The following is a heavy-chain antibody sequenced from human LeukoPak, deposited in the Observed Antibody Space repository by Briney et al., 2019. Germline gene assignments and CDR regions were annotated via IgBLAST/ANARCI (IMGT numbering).Heavy chain of an antibody. V-gene: IGHV1-46*01. Sequence: ASVTVSYKASGYTFTSYYMHWVRQAPGQGLEWMGIINPSGGSTSYAQKFQGRVTMTRDTSTSTVYMEVSSLRSEDTAVYYCARGTANFWSGYSSHFDYWGQGTLVTVSS. J-gene: IGHJ4*02. CDR1: GYTFTSYY. D-gene: IGHD3-3*01. CDR2: INPSGGST. CDR3: ARGTANFWSGYSSHFDY.